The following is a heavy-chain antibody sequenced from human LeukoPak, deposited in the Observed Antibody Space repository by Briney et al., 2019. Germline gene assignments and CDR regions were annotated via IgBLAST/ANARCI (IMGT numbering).Heavy chain of an antibody. CDR1: GSSMSGDYY. D-gene: IGHD3-22*01. CDR3: TRGSIAYYYMDV. CDR2: IYYSGST. Sequence: SETLSLTCTVSGSSMSGDYYWSWIRQPPGKGLEWIGNIYYSGSTNYNPSLKSRVTISVDTSKNQFSLKLSSVTAADTAVYYCTRGSIAYYYMDVWGKGTTVTISS. J-gene: IGHJ6*03. V-gene: IGHV4-61*08.